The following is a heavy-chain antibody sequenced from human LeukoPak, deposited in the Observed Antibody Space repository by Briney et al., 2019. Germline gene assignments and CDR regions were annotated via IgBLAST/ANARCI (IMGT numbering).Heavy chain of an antibody. V-gene: IGHV1-8*01. Sequence: ASVKVSCKASGYTFTSYDINWVRRATGQGLEWMGWMNPNSGNTGYAQKFQGRVTMTRNTSISTAYMELSSLRSEDTAVYYCARRMITFGGVIGNDYWGQGTLVTVSS. D-gene: IGHD3-16*02. CDR3: ARRMITFGGVIGNDY. CDR2: MNPNSGNT. CDR1: GYTFTSYD. J-gene: IGHJ4*02.